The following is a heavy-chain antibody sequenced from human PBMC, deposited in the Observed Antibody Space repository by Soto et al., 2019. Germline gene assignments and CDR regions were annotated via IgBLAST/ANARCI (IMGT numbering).Heavy chain of an antibody. D-gene: IGHD6-19*01. J-gene: IGHJ6*03. Sequence: PGESLKISCKGSGYSFPSYWIGWVRQMPGKGLEWMGIIYPGDSDTRYSPSFQGQVTISADKSISTAYLQWSSLKASDTAMYYCARHGRVAVAGNYYYYYYMDVWGKGTTVTVSS. V-gene: IGHV5-51*01. CDR2: IYPGDSDT. CDR3: ARHGRVAVAGNYYYYYYMDV. CDR1: GYSFPSYW.